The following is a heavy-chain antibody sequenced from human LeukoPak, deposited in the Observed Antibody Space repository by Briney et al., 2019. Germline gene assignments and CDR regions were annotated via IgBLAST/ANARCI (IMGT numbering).Heavy chain of an antibody. J-gene: IGHJ4*02. V-gene: IGHV4-34*01. D-gene: IGHD6-13*01. CDR3: ARNRGYSSRVDY. CDR2: INHSGST. CDR1: GGSFSGYY. Sequence: SETLSLTCAVYGGSFSGYYWSWIRQPPGKGLEWIGEINHSGSTNYNPSLKSRVTISVDTSKNQFSLRLSSVTAADTAVYYCARNRGYSSRVDYWGQGTLVTVSS.